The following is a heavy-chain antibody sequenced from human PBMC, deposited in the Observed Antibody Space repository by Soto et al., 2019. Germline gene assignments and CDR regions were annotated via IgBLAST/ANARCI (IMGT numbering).Heavy chain of an antibody. J-gene: IGHJ4*02. CDR3: ASFNYDSSGYLDY. CDR2: IYYSGST. Sequence: SETLSLTCAVSGASMSSYYWSWIRQAPGKGLEWIGYIYYSGSTNYNPSLKSRVTISVDTSKNQFSLKLSSVTAADTAVYYCASFNYDSSGYLDYWGQGTLVTVS. D-gene: IGHD3-22*01. CDR1: GASMSSYY. V-gene: IGHV4-59*01.